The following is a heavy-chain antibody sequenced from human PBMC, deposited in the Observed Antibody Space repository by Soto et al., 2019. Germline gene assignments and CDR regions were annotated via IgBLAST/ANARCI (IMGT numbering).Heavy chain of an antibody. D-gene: IGHD3-22*01. J-gene: IGHJ4*02. CDR1: GYGFRGQG. V-gene: IGHV1-18*01. CDR3: TRDRWGFANDNSGYYPYYFDY. CDR2: ISGYNGNT. Sequence: QVHLVQSGPEVKKPGASVKVCCEVSGYGFRGQGVSWVRQAPGQRFEWMGWISGYNGNTDYAPKFQGRLSLTTDTSTSTAYMELRGLRFDDTAVYFCTRDRWGFANDNSGYYPYYFDYWGQGSLVTVSS.